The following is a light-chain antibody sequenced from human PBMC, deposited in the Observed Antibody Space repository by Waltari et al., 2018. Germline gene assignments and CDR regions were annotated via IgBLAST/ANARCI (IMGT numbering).Light chain of an antibody. CDR1: QNIYYY. CDR3: LQRSVWPWT. CDR2: DSS. Sequence: EIVLTPSPATMSLSPGERPTLSCRASQNIYYYLAWYQQKPGRAPRLLIYDSSNRAAGIPVRFSGSGSGVDFTLTIANLEPDDFAVYFCLQRSVWPWTFGQGTKVEIK. V-gene: IGKV3-11*01. J-gene: IGKJ1*01.